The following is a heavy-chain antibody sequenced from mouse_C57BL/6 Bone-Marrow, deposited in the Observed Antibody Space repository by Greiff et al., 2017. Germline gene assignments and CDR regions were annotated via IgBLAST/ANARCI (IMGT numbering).Heavy chain of an antibody. Sequence: VQLQESGAELVKPGASVKLSCKASGYTFTNYWMHWVKQRPGQGLEWIGMMHPNGGSPDYNEKLKGEATLSVDKSSRTAYMELSSLTSEDSAVYYCARSYDYDDYTMDYWGQGTSVTVSS. D-gene: IGHD2-4*01. J-gene: IGHJ4*01. CDR3: ARSYDYDDYTMDY. CDR1: GYTFTNYW. V-gene: IGHV1-64*01. CDR2: MHPNGGSP.